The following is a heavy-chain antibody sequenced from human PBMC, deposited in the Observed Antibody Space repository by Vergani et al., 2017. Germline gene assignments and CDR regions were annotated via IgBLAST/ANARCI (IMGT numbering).Heavy chain of an antibody. J-gene: IGHJ6*02. CDR2: IKQDGSEK. CDR1: GFTFSSYW. D-gene: IGHD2-15*01. Sequence: EVQLVESGGGLVQPGGSLRLSCAASGFTFSSYWMSWVRQAPGKGLEWVANIKQDGSEKYYVDSVKGRFTISRDNAKNSLYLQMNSLRAEDTAVYYCARDTTDCSGGSCYAYYYYGMDVWGQGTTVTVSS. CDR3: ARDTTDCSGGSCYAYYYYGMDV. V-gene: IGHV3-7*01.